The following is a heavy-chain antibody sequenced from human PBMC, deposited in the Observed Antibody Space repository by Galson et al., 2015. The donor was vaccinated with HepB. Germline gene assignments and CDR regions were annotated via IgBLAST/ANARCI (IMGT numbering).Heavy chain of an antibody. V-gene: IGHV1-2*02. CDR1: GYTFTGYY. Sequence: SVKVSCKASGYTFTGYYMHWVRQAPGQGLEWMGWINPNSGGTNYAQKFQGRVTMTRDTSISTAYMELSRLRSDDTAVHYCARESGSSTIDYYYYGMDVWGQGTTVTVSS. CDR2: INPNSGGT. CDR3: ARESGSSTIDYYYYGMDV. J-gene: IGHJ6*02. D-gene: IGHD1-26*01.